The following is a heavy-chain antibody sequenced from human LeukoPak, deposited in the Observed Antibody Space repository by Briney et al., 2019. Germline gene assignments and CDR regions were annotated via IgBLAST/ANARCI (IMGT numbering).Heavy chain of an antibody. Sequence: GGSLRLSCAASGFSFSTYGMSWVRQAPGKVLEWVSAISGSSASTYYADSVRGRFTISRDNSKNTLYLQMNSLRAEDTAIYYCASRYSTYLDFWGQGTLVTVSS. CDR1: GFSFSTYG. D-gene: IGHD2-15*01. CDR3: ASRYSTYLDF. J-gene: IGHJ4*02. CDR2: ISGSSAST. V-gene: IGHV3-23*01.